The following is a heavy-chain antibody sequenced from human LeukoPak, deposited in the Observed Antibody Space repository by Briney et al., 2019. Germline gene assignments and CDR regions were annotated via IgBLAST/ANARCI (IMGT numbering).Heavy chain of an antibody. V-gene: IGHV3-74*01. CDR1: GFTFSSYW. Sequence: GGSLRLSCAASGFTFSSYWMHWVRQAPGKGLVWVSRINSDGSSSTYADSVKGRFIISRDNAKNTLYLQMTSLRAEDTAVYYCARGSFDCSSSSCSFWFDPWGQGTLVTVSS. D-gene: IGHD2-2*01. CDR3: ARGSFDCSSSSCSFWFDP. CDR2: INSDGSSS. J-gene: IGHJ5*02.